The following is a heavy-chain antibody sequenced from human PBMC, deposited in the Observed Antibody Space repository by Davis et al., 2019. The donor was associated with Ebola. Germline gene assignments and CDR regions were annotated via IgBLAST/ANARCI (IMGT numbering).Heavy chain of an antibody. J-gene: IGHJ6*02. CDR1: GFTFSSYS. D-gene: IGHD4-23*01. CDR2: ISSSSSTI. V-gene: IGHV3-48*02. Sequence: PGGSLRLSCAASGFTFSSYSMNWARQAPGKGLEWVSYISSSSSTIYYADSVKGRFTISRDNAKNSLYLQMNSLRDEDTAVYYCARDPHYGGNGGDYYYYGMDVWGQGTTVTVSS. CDR3: ARDPHYGGNGGDYYYYGMDV.